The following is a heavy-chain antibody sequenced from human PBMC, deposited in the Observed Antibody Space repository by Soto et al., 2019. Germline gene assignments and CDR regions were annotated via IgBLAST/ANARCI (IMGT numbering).Heavy chain of an antibody. J-gene: IGHJ4*02. Sequence: PGGSLRLSCAASGFTFSSYAMSWVRQAPGKGLEWVSAISGSGGSTYYADSVKGRFTISRDNSKNTLYLQMNSLRAEDTAVYYCAKDRAAGRYGDYFDYWGQGTLVTVSS. CDR1: GFTFSSYA. CDR2: ISGSGGST. D-gene: IGHD6-13*01. CDR3: AKDRAAGRYGDYFDY. V-gene: IGHV3-23*01.